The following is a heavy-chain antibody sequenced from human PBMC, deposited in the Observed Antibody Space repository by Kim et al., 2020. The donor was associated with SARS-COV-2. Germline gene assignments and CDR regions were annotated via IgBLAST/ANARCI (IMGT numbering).Heavy chain of an antibody. CDR3: ARNPPSMVRGVVDY. D-gene: IGHD3-10*01. V-gene: IGHV3-23*03. Sequence: AEPVKGRVTTSKDNSKNTLYLQMNSRRAEETAVYYCARNPPSMVRGVVDYWGQGTLVTVSS. J-gene: IGHJ4*02.